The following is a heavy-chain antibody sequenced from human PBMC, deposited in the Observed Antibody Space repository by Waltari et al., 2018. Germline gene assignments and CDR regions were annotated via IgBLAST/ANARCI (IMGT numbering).Heavy chain of an antibody. Sequence: QVQLQESGPGLVKPSETLSLTCAVSGYSISSGYYWGWIRQPPGKGLEGIGSIYHSGSTYYNPSLKSRVTISVDTSKNQFSLKLSSVTAADTAVYYCARGLQVAATGACWFDPWGQGTLVTVSS. J-gene: IGHJ5*02. CDR3: ARGLQVAATGACWFDP. CDR1: GYSISSGYY. D-gene: IGHD2-15*01. CDR2: IYHSGST. V-gene: IGHV4-38-2*01.